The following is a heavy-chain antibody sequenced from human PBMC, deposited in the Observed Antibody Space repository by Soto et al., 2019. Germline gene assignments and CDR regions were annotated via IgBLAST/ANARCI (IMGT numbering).Heavy chain of an antibody. V-gene: IGHV3-23*01. CDR3: ARDLDP. J-gene: IGHJ5*02. Sequence: EVQLLESGGGLVQPGGSLRLSCAASGFTFSSYAMTWVRQAPGKGLEWVSSISGSGDYTYYADSVKGRFTISRDNAKNSLYLQMNSLRAEDTAVYYCARDLDPWGQGTLVTVSS. CDR2: ISGSGDYT. CDR1: GFTFSSYA.